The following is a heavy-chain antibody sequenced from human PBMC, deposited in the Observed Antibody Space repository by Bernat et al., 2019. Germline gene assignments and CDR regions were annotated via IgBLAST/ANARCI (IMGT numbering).Heavy chain of an antibody. J-gene: IGHJ5*02. CDR3: ARDLGYGDYLGPPNPFDP. V-gene: IGHV3-74*01. CDR1: GFTFSSYW. Sequence: EVQLVESGGGLVQPGGSLRLSCAASGFTFSSYWMHWVRQAPGKGLVWVSRINSDGSSTSYADSMKGRFTISRDNAKNTLYLQMNSLRAEDTAVYYCARDLGYGDYLGPPNPFDPWGQGTLVTVSS. D-gene: IGHD4-17*01. CDR2: INSDGSST.